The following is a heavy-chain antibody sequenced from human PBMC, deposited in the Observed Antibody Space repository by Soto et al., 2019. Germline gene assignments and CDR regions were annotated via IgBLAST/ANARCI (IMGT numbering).Heavy chain of an antibody. CDR2: ISGSGGGT. CDR3: AKFGMATTKRSPPYYIDY. D-gene: IGHD1-1*01. J-gene: IGHJ4*02. V-gene: IGHV3-23*01. Sequence: GTLRLSGAASGFTFSSYAMSWVRQAPGKGLEWVSSISGSGGGTYYADSVKGRFTFSRDNSKNTLYLQMNSLRAEDTAVYYCAKFGMATTKRSPPYYIDYWGQGALVTVSS. CDR1: GFTFSSYA.